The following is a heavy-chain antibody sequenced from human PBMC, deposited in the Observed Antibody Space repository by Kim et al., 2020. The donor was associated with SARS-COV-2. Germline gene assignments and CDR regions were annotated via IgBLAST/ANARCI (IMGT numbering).Heavy chain of an antibody. CDR3: ASVKSSEGYYYYGMDV. J-gene: IGHJ6*02. Sequence: GGSLRLSCAASGFTFSSYWMHWVRQAPGKGLVWVSRINSDGSSTSYADSVKGRFTISRDNAKNTLYLQMNSLRAEDTAVYYCASVKSSEGYYYYGMDVWGQGTTVTVSS. V-gene: IGHV3-74*01. CDR1: GFTFSSYW. CDR2: INSDGSST.